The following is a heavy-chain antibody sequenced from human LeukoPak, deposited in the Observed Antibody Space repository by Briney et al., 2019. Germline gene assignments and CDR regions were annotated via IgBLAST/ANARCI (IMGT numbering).Heavy chain of an antibody. Sequence: SQTLSLTCAISGDSVSSKGAAWNWIRPSPSRDLEWLGRTYYRSKWYYEYAASVESRININPDTSMNHFSLHLSSVSPEDTAVYFCARDIFFDSWGHGTLVTVSS. CDR3: ARDIFFDS. J-gene: IGHJ5*01. CDR2: TYYRSKWYY. CDR1: GDSVSSKGAA. D-gene: IGHD3-3*01. V-gene: IGHV6-1*01.